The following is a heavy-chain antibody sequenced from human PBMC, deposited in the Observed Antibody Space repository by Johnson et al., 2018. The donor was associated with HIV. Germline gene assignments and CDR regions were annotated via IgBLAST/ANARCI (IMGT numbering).Heavy chain of an antibody. CDR3: ARALEGDACDI. Sequence: QVQLVESGGGVVQPGRSLRLSCAASGFTFSSYAMHWVRQAPGKGLEWVAVISYDGSNKYNADSVKGRFTISRDNSKNTLYLQMNSLRAEATAVYYCARALEGDACDIWGQGTMVTVSS. D-gene: IGHD5-24*01. V-gene: IGHV3-30-3*01. CDR2: ISYDGSNK. J-gene: IGHJ3*02. CDR1: GFTFSSYA.